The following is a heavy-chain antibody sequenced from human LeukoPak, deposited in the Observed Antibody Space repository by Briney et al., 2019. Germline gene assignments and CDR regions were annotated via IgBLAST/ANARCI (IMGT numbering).Heavy chain of an antibody. CDR1: GFTFSNYA. J-gene: IGHJ4*02. Sequence: GGSLRLSCAASGFTFSNYAMTWVRQTPGKGLEWVSAISGSGDSTYYADSVKGRFTISRDNSKNTMFLQMNSLRAEDTALYYCASSWPPPIDYWGQGTLVTVSS. CDR3: ASSWPPPIDY. V-gene: IGHV3-23*01. CDR2: ISGSGDST. D-gene: IGHD6-13*01.